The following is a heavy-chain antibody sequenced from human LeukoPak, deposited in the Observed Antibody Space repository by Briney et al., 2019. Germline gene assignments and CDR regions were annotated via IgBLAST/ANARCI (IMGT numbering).Heavy chain of an antibody. CDR1: GFTFNTYS. CDR3: ARNVKYDILTGFDY. D-gene: IGHD3-9*01. V-gene: IGHV3-21*01. Sequence: GGSLRLSCAASGFTFNTYSMNWVRQAPGKGLESVSSISSSSAYVYYAESVKGRFTISRDNAKKSLYLQMNSLRAEDTAVYYCARNVKYDILTGFDYWGQGTLVTVSS. J-gene: IGHJ4*02. CDR2: ISSSSAYV.